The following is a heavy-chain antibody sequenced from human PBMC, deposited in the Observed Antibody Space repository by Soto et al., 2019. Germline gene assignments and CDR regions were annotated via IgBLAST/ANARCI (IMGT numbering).Heavy chain of an antibody. J-gene: IGHJ6*02. CDR1: GYAFTSYG. D-gene: IGHD7-27*01. CDR2: ISAYNGNT. CDR3: ARHILLGISPREYYVMDV. Sequence: ASVKVSCKASGYAFTSYGITLVRQAPGQRLEWMGWISAYNGNTNYAQKLQGRVTMTTDTSTSTAYMELRSLRSDDTAMYYCARHILLGISPREYYVMDVSGQGTAVTVS. V-gene: IGHV1-18*01.